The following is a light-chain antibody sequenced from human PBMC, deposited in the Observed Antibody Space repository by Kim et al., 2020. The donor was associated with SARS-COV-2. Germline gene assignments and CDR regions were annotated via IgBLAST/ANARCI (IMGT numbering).Light chain of an antibody. CDR2: DAS. J-gene: IGKJ1*01. Sequence: EIVLTQSPGTLSLSPGERATFSCRASQSVSSNYLAWYQQKPGQAPRLHIYDASRRATGIPDRFSGSASGTDFTLTISRLEPEDFAVYYCHQYSSTPWTFGQGTKVDIK. V-gene: IGKV3-20*01. CDR3: HQYSSTPWT. CDR1: QSVSSNY.